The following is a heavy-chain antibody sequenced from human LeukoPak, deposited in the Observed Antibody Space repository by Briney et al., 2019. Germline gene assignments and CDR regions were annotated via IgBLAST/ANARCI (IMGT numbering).Heavy chain of an antibody. CDR1: GFTVSSNY. CDR2: IYSGGST. CDR3: AGDRGVGAAVFFDS. Sequence: PGGSLRLSCAASGFTVSSNYMSWVRQATGKGLEWASVIYSGGSTYYADSVKGRFTISRDNSKNTLYLQMNSLRAEDTAVYYCAGDRGVGAAVFFDSWGLGTLVTVSS. V-gene: IGHV3-66*01. D-gene: IGHD6-13*01. J-gene: IGHJ4*02.